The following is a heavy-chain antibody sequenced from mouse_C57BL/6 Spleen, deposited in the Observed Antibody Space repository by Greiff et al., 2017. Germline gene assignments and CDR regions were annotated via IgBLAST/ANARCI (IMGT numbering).Heavy chain of an antibody. V-gene: IGHV1-42*01. J-gene: IGHJ2*01. D-gene: IGHD2-2*01. Sequence: VQLQQSGPELVKPGASVKISCKASGYSFTGYYMNWVKQSPEKSLEWIGEINPSTGGTTYNQKFKAKATLTVDKSSSTAYMQLKSLTSEDSAVYYCALWYGYDRGIDYWGQGTTLTVSS. CDR1: GYSFTGYY. CDR2: INPSTGGT. CDR3: ALWYGYDRGIDY.